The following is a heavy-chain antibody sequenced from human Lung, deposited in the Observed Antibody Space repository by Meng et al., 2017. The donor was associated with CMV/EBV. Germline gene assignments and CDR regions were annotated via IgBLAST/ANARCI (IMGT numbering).Heavy chain of an antibody. CDR2: TYSDGTT. CDR1: RGPMSSGGYC. V-gene: IGHV4-31*03. CDR3: ARQAPDNYFDT. J-gene: IGHJ5*02. Sequence: CSVSRGPMSSGGYCWSWIRQHPEKGLEWIGYTYSDGTTHYNPSLRSRISISVDTSKKQFYLKLDSVTAADTAVYYCARQAPDNYFDTWGQGALVTVSS.